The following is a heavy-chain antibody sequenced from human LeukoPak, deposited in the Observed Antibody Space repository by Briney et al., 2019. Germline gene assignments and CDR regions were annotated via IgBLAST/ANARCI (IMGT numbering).Heavy chain of an antibody. V-gene: IGHV3-48*03. D-gene: IGHD5-12*01. CDR3: ARDRYSGYDDAFDI. CDR2: ISSSGSTI. CDR1: GFTFSSYE. J-gene: IGHJ3*02. Sequence: GGSLRLSCAASGFTFSSYEMNWVRQAPGKGLEWVSYISSSGSTIFYADSVKGRFTISRDNAKNSLYPQMNSLRAEDTAVYYCARDRYSGYDDAFDIWGQGTMVTVSS.